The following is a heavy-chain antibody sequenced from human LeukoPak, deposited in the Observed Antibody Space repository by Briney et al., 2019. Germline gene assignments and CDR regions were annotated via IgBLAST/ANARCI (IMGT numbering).Heavy chain of an antibody. J-gene: IGHJ4*02. CDR2: IYGDGSFT. CDR3: ASYSSFYFDY. D-gene: IGHD6-13*01. CDR1: GFTFSNFW. V-gene: IGHV3-74*01. Sequence: GGSLRLSCAASGFTFSNFWMHWVRQAPGKGLVWVALIYGDGSFTRYADSVKGRFTISRDNSKNTLYLQMNSLRAEDTAVYYCASYSSFYFDYWGQGTLVTVSS.